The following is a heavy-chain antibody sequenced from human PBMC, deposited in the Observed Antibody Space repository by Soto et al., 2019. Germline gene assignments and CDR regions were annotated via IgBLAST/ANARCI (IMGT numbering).Heavy chain of an antibody. CDR2: ISSSSSTI. CDR1: GFTFSSYS. D-gene: IGHD6-19*01. CDR3: ARDSSGWYEVWGAFDI. Sequence: GGSLRLSCAASGFTFSSYSMNWVRQAPGQGLEWVSYISSSSSTIYYADSVKGRFTISRDNAKNSLYLQMNSLRAEDTAVYYCARDSSGWYEVWGAFDIWGQGTMVTVSS. J-gene: IGHJ3*02. V-gene: IGHV3-48*01.